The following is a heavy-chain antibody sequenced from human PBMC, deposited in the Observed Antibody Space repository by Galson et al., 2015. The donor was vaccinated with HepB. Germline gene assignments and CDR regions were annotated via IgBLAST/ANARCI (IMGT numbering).Heavy chain of an antibody. CDR1: GGTFSSYA. D-gene: IGHD6-19*01. CDR2: IIPILGIA. CDR3: ARDLVAGTNPLDY. V-gene: IGHV1-69*04. Sequence: SVKVSCKASGGTFSSYAISWVRQAPGQGLEWMGRIIPILGIANYAQKFQGRVTITADKSTSTAYMELSSLRSEDTAVYYCARDLVAGTNPLDYWGQGTLVTVSS. J-gene: IGHJ4*02.